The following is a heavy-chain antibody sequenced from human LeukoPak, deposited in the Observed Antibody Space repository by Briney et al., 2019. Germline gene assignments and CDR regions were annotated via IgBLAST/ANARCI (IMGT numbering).Heavy chain of an antibody. J-gene: IGHJ5*02. Sequence: GGSLRLSCAASGFTFSSYAMHWVRQAPGKGLEWVAVISYDGSNKYYADSVKGRFTISRDNSKNTLYLQMNSLRAEDTAVYYCARGIVPAAIRNWFDPWGQGTLVTVSS. CDR3: ARGIVPAAIRNWFDP. CDR1: GFTFSSYA. CDR2: ISYDGSNK. D-gene: IGHD2-2*01. V-gene: IGHV3-30-3*01.